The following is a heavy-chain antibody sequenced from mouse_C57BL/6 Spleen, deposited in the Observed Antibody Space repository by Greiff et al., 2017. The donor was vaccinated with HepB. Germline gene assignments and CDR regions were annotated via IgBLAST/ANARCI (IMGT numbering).Heavy chain of an antibody. CDR2: IRSKSNNYAT. Sequence: EVKLVESGGGLVQPKGSLKLSCAASGFSFNTYAMNWVRQAPGKGLEWVARIRSKSNNYATYYADSVKDRFTISRDDSESMLYLQMNNLKTEDTAMYYCVSQYYYGGGLAMDYWGQGTSVTVSS. D-gene: IGHD1-1*01. V-gene: IGHV10-1*01. CDR1: GFSFNTYA. CDR3: VSQYYYGGGLAMDY. J-gene: IGHJ4*01.